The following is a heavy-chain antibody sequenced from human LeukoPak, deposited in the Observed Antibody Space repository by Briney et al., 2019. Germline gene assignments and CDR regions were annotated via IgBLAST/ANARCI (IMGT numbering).Heavy chain of an antibody. Sequence: GASVKVSCKASGYTFTSYDINWVRQATGQGLEWMGWMNPNSGNTGYAQKFQGRVTMTRDTSTSTVYMELSSLRSEDTAVYYCARSYYDFWSGLANWFDPWGQGTLVTVSS. J-gene: IGHJ5*02. V-gene: IGHV1-8*01. CDR1: GYTFTSYD. D-gene: IGHD3-3*01. CDR3: ARSYYDFWSGLANWFDP. CDR2: MNPNSGNT.